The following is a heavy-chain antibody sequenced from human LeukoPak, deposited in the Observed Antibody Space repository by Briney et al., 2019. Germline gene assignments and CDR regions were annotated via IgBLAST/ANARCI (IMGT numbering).Heavy chain of an antibody. D-gene: IGHD3-10*01. Sequence: GGSLRLSCAASGFTFSSYGMHWVRQAPGKGLEWVAVISYDGSNKYYADSVKGRFTISRDNSKNTLYLQMSSLRAEDTAVYYCAKDAPRGGFDYWGQGTLVTVSS. V-gene: IGHV3-30*18. CDR3: AKDAPRGGFDY. J-gene: IGHJ4*02. CDR2: ISYDGSNK. CDR1: GFTFSSYG.